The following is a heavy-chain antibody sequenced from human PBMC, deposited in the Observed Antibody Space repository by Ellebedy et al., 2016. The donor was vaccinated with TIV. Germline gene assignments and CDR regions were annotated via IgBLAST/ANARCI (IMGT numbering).Heavy chain of an antibody. J-gene: IGHJ4*02. D-gene: IGHD2/OR15-2a*01. Sequence: PGGSLRLSCAASGFTFSSYTMNWVRKAPGQGLEWASTFVPSGSSTYYADSVKGRVIISRDNSKNTLSLQMNSLRAEDTAVYFCANTAVRSTYKDYWGQGTLVTVST. V-gene: IGHV3-23*01. CDR2: FVPSGSST. CDR3: ANTAVRSTYKDY. CDR1: GFTFSSYT.